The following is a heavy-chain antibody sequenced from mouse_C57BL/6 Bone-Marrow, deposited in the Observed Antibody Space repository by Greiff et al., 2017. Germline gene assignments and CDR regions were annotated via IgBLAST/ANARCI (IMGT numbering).Heavy chain of an antibody. CDR2: IDPSDSYT. CDR1: GYTFTSYW. J-gene: IGHJ1*03. D-gene: IGHD2-2*01. Sequence: QVQLQQPGAELVRPGPSVKLSCKASGYTFTSYWMHWVKQRPGQGLEWIGVIDPSDSYTNYNQTFKGKATLTVDTSSSTAYMQISSLTAEDSAVYYCARGGGLWLRRDLYFDDWGTGTTVTVSS. CDR3: ARGGGLWLRRDLYFDD. V-gene: IGHV1-59*01.